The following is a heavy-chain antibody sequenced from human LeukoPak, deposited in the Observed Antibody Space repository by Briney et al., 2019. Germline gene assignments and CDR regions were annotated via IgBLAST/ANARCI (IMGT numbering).Heavy chain of an antibody. D-gene: IGHD3-3*01. CDR2: INSDGSST. V-gene: IGHV3-74*01. J-gene: IGHJ4*02. Sequence: VRQAPGXGLVWVSRINSDGSSTSYADSVKGRFTISRDNAKNTLYLQMNSLRAEDTAVYYCARILGYSFGDWGQGTLVTVSS. CDR3: ARILGYSFGD.